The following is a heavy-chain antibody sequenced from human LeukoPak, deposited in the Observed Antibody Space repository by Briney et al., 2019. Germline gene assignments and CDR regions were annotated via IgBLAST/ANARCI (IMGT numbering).Heavy chain of an antibody. Sequence: PSETLSLTCTVSGGSISSYYWSWIRQPPGKGLEWIGSIYYSGSTYYNPSLKSRVTISVDTSKNQFSLKLSSVTAADTAVYYCARRLYYYDSSGLRFDPWGQGTLVTVSS. V-gene: IGHV4-59*12. J-gene: IGHJ5*02. CDR2: IYYSGST. CDR3: ARRLYYYDSSGLRFDP. D-gene: IGHD3-22*01. CDR1: GGSISSYY.